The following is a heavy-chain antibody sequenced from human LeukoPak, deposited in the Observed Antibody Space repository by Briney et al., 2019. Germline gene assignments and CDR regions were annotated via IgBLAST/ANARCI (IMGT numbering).Heavy chain of an antibody. D-gene: IGHD5-12*01. Sequence: SETLSLTCTVSGGSISSGDYYWSWIRQPPGKGLEWIGYIYYSGSTYYNPSLKSRVTISVDTSKNQFSLKLSSVTAADTAVYYCARAGGGYDQGYFDYWGQGTLVTVSS. J-gene: IGHJ4*02. CDR2: IYYSGST. CDR1: GGSISSGDYY. V-gene: IGHV4-30-4*01. CDR3: ARAGGGYDQGYFDY.